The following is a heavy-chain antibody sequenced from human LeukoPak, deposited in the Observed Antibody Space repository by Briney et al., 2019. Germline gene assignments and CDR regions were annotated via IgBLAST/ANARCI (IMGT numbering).Heavy chain of an antibody. Sequence: GGSLRLSCAASGFTFSSYATHWVRQAPGKGLEWVAVISYDGSNKYYADSVKGRFTISRDNSKNTLYLQMNSLRAEDTAVYYCAREGRWLQLDYWGQGTLVTVSS. CDR1: GFTFSSYA. D-gene: IGHD5-24*01. CDR2: ISYDGSNK. CDR3: AREGRWLQLDY. V-gene: IGHV3-30*01. J-gene: IGHJ4*02.